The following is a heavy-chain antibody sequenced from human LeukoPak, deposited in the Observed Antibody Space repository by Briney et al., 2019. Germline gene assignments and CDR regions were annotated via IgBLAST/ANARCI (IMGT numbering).Heavy chain of an antibody. J-gene: IGHJ4*02. CDR2: ISGGGGSS. V-gene: IGHV3-23*01. CDR1: GFIFSSYA. Sequence: GGSLRLSCAASGFIFSSYAMSWVRQAPGKGLEWVSGISGGGGSSYYADSVKGRFTISRDKSKNTLYLQMNSLRVEDTAVYYCAMTGNWNTTPVYWGQGTLVTVSS. CDR3: AMTGNWNTTPVY. D-gene: IGHD1/OR15-1a*01.